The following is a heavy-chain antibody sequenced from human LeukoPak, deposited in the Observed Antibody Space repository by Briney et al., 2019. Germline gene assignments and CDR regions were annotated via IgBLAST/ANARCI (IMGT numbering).Heavy chain of an antibody. J-gene: IGHJ4*02. D-gene: IGHD3-10*01. Sequence: ASVKVSCKASGYTFTGYYMHWVRQAPGQGLEWMGWISAYNGNTNYAQKLQGRVTMTTDTSASTAYMELRSLRSDDTAVYYCARGGDVWFGELLSTDWGQGTLVTVSS. V-gene: IGHV1-18*04. CDR3: ARGGDVWFGELLSTD. CDR2: ISAYNGNT. CDR1: GYTFTGYY.